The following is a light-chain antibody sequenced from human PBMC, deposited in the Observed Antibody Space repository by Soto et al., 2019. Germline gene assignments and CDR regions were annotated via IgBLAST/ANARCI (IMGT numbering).Light chain of an antibody. J-gene: IGKJ1*01. Sequence: DIQMTQSPSTLSSSVGDRVTITCLGSLSISTLLAWYQQKPVKAPKLLIYDASSLESGVPSRFSGSGSGTEFTLTISSLQPDDFATYYCQQYNSFSRTFGQGTKVDI. CDR3: QQYNSFSRT. CDR1: LSISTL. V-gene: IGKV1-5*01. CDR2: DAS.